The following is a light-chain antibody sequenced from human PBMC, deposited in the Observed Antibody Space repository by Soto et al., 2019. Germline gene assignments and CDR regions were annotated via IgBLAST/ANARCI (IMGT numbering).Light chain of an antibody. CDR3: IQALQTPFT. CDR2: LGS. CDR1: QSLLHSTGRYY. Sequence: DIVMTPSPLSLPVTPGEPASISCRSSQSLLHSTGRYYLDWYLQKPGQSPQLLIYLGSHRASGVPDRLSGSGSGTDFTLTISRVESEDVGIYYCIQALQTPFTFGGGTRVELK. V-gene: IGKV2-28*01. J-gene: IGKJ4*01.